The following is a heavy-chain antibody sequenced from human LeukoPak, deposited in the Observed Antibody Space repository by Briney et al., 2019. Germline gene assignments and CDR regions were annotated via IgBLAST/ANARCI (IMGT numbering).Heavy chain of an antibody. CDR2: IYSGGST. CDR1: EFSVGSNY. Sequence: GGSLRLSCAASEFSVGSNYMTWVRQAPGKGLEWVSLIYSGGSTYYADSVKGRFTISRDNSKNTLSLQMNSLRAEDTAVYYCAKDSYYYGSGSYYMTYYYYMDVWGKGTTVTISS. V-gene: IGHV3-66*01. D-gene: IGHD3-10*01. J-gene: IGHJ6*03. CDR3: AKDSYYYGSGSYYMTYYYYMDV.